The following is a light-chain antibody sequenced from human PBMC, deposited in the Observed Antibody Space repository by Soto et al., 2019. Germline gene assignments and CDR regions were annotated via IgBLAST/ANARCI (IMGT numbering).Light chain of an antibody. CDR1: ESIRIY. V-gene: IGKV1-39*01. CDR2: AAS. CDR3: QQTYKTPIT. J-gene: IGKJ4*01. Sequence: DIQMTQSPSSLSAFVGDRVTITCRTSESIRIYLNWYQQKPGQAPKFVIHAASTLQSGVPSRFSGSGSGTDFTLTISSLQPEDFATYYCQQTYKTPITFGGGTKVEMK.